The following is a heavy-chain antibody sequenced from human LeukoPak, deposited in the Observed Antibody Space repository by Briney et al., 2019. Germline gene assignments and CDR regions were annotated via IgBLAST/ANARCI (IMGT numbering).Heavy chain of an antibody. CDR2: ISSSGSTI. Sequence: GGSLRLSCAASGFTFSDYYMSWIRQAPGKGLEWVSYISSSGSTIYYADSVKGRFTISRDNAKNSLYLPMNSLRAEDTAVYYCAREAGRYSSNIDWFDPWGQGTLVTVSS. CDR3: AREAGRYSSNIDWFDP. V-gene: IGHV3-11*04. D-gene: IGHD6-13*01. J-gene: IGHJ5*02. CDR1: GFTFSDYY.